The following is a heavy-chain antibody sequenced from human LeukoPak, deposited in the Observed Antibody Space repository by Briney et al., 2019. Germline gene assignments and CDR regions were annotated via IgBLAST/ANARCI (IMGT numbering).Heavy chain of an antibody. D-gene: IGHD3-9*01. CDR2: IYYSGST. CDR1: GGPIKSTDSF. J-gene: IGHJ2*01. CDR3: ARARGYDILTGYYRGWYFDL. Sequence: SQTLSLTCAVSGGPIKSTDSFWTWIRQNPGKGLEWIGYIYYSGSTYYNPSLKSRLTISVDTSNNQFSLSLSSVTAADTALYYCARARGYDILTGYYRGWYFDLWGRGTPVTVSS. V-gene: IGHV4-31*11.